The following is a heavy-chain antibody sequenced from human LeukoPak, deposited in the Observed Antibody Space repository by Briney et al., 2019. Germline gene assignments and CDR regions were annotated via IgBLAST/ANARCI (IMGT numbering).Heavy chain of an antibody. Sequence: PGGSLRLSCAASGFTCSSYGMHWVRQAPGKGLEWVAVISYDGSNKYYADSVKGRFTISRDNSKNTLYLQMNSLRAEDTAVYYCAKGATRAVAGILDYWGQGTLVTVSS. V-gene: IGHV3-30*18. CDR1: GFTCSSYG. J-gene: IGHJ4*02. D-gene: IGHD6-19*01. CDR2: ISYDGSNK. CDR3: AKGATRAVAGILDY.